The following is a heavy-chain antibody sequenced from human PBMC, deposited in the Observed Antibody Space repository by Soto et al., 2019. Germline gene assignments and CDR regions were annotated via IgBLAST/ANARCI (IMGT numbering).Heavy chain of an antibody. CDR3: ARGLNGYLYYFDY. CDR1: GYTFTSYA. CDR2: INAGNGNT. J-gene: IGHJ4*02. D-gene: IGHD5-18*01. V-gene: IGHV1-3*01. Sequence: QVQLVQSGAELKKPGASVKVSCKASGYTFTSYAMHWVRQAPGQRLEWMGWINAGNGNTKYSQKFQGRVTITRDTSASTAYMELSSLRSEDTAVYYCARGLNGYLYYFDYWGQGTLVTVSS.